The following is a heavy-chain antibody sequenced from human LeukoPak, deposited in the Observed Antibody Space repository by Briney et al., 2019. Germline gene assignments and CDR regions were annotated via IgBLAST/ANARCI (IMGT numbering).Heavy chain of an antibody. D-gene: IGHD1-7*01. J-gene: IGHJ4*01. CDR2: MYSSVSS. CDR1: GASISKITYY. V-gene: IGHV4-39*01. CDR3: ARPRHNWNYYFDY. Sequence: SETLSLTCTVSGASISKITYYWGWIRQPPGKGLEWIGSMYSSVSSYYKASLKSRVTISVDTSKNQFSLSLNSVTAADTAVYYCARPRHNWNYYFDYWGHGILVTVSS.